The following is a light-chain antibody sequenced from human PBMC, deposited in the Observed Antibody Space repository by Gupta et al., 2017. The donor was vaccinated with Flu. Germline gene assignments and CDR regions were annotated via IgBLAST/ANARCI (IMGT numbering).Light chain of an antibody. CDR2: KAS. V-gene: IGKV1-5*03. J-gene: IGKJ2*01. CDR1: QNIPNW. CDR3: QQYNSYPYT. Sequence: DIQMTQSPSTLSASVGDRVTITCRASQNIPNWLAWFQQKPGKAPKLLIYKASSLESGVPSRFSGSGSETEFTLNISSLQPDDLATYYGQQYNSYPYTCGQGTKLEIK.